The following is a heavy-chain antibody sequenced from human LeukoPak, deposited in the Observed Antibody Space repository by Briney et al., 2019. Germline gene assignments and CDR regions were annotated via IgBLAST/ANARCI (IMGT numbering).Heavy chain of an antibody. CDR2: IYYSGST. CDR1: GGSVSSGSYY. J-gene: IGHJ4*02. V-gene: IGHV4-61*01. D-gene: IGHD5-18*01. Sequence: SETLSLTCTVSGGSVSSGSYYWSWIRQPPGKGLEWIGYIYYSGSTNYNPSLKSRVTISVDTSKNQFSLKLSSVTAADTAVYYCAREREERGYSYGYNYWGQGTLVIVSS. CDR3: AREREERGYSYGYNY.